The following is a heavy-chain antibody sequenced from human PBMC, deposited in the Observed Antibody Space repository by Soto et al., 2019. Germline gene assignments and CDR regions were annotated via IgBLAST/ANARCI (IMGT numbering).Heavy chain of an antibody. CDR3: ARSMHYSDGSNYSPFDY. V-gene: IGHV4-61*01. CDR2: FYYTGST. D-gene: IGHD3-22*01. CDR1: GGSVSSGNYY. Sequence: SETLSLTCTVSGGSVSSGNYYWSWIRQPPGKGLEWIGYFYYTGSTNYNPSLKSRVTISIDASKNQFSLRLSSVTAADTAVYYCARSMHYSDGSNYSPFDYWGQGTLVTVFS. J-gene: IGHJ4*02.